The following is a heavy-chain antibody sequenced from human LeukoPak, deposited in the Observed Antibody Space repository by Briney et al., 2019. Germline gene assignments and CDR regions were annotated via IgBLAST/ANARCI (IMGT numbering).Heavy chain of an antibody. CDR2: IKQDGSEK. CDR3: ARDREYSSGWYYGY. Sequence: PGGSLRLSCATSGFTFSNYWMTRVRQAPGKGLEWVASIKQDGSEKYYVDSVKGRFTISRDNAKNSLYLQMNSLRAEDTAVYYCARDREYSSGWYYGYWGQGTLVTVSS. CDR1: GFTFSNYW. J-gene: IGHJ4*02. D-gene: IGHD6-19*01. V-gene: IGHV3-7*03.